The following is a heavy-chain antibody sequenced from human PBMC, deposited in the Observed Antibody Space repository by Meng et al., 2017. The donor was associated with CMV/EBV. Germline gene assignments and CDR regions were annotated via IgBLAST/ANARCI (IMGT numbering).Heavy chain of an antibody. V-gene: IGHV3-49*04. CDR2: IKSKAYGGPT. CDR1: GFTFGDYT. Sequence: GGSLRLSCTASGFTFGDYTMNWVRQAPGKGLEWVGFIKSKAYGGPTEYAASVKGRFTISRDDSKSIAYLQMNSLKTEDTAVYYCTRVSYWGQGTLVTVSS. CDR3: TRVSY. J-gene: IGHJ4*02.